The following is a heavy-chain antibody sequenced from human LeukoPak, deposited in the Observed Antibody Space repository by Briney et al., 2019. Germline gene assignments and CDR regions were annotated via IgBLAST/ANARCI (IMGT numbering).Heavy chain of an antibody. J-gene: IGHJ1*01. CDR3: ARVRGDFETD. Sequence: PSETLSLTCSVSGGSISSYYWTWIRQPPGKGREWIGYRYYSGSTTYNPSLKSRVTISVDTSKSQFPLKLISVTAADTAIYYCARVRGDFETDWGQGTLVTVSS. D-gene: IGHD3-16*01. V-gene: IGHV4-59*01. CDR1: GGSISSYY. CDR2: RYYSGST.